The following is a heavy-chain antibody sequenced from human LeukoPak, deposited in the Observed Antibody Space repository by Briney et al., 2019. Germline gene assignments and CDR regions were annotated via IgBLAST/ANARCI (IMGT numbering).Heavy chain of an antibody. CDR2: IYHSGST. CDR3: ARSFSYGPYYFDC. J-gene: IGHJ4*02. D-gene: IGHD5-18*01. V-gene: IGHV4-38-2*02. CDR1: GYSISSGYY. Sequence: SETLSLTCTVSGYSISSGYYWGWIRQPPGKGLEWVGSIYHSGSTYYNPSLKSRVTISVDTSKNQFSLKLTSVTAADTAVYYCARSFSYGPYYFDCWGLGTLVTVSS.